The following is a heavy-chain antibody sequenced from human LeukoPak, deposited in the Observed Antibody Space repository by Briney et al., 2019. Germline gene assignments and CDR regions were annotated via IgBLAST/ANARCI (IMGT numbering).Heavy chain of an antibody. CDR2: IYHSGST. CDR3: ALGYSSSWRTPAAIEY. V-gene: IGHV4-59*01. CDR1: GGSISSYY. Sequence: SETLSLTCTVSGGSISSYYWSWIRQPPGKGLEWIGYIYHSGSTSYNPSLKGRVTISVDTSKNQFSLKLSSVTAADTAVYYCALGYSSSWRTPAAIEYWGQGTLVTVSS. J-gene: IGHJ4*02. D-gene: IGHD6-13*01.